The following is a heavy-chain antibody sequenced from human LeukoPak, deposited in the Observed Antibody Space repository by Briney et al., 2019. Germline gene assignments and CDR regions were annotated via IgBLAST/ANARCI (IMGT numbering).Heavy chain of an antibody. CDR3: ARDGGYSSGWQNWYFDL. CDR1: GGTFSSYA. V-gene: IGHV1-69*13. CDR2: IIPIFGTA. J-gene: IGHJ2*01. Sequence: GASVKVSCKASGGTFSSYAISWVRQAPGQGLEWMGGIIPIFGTANYAQKFQGRVTITADESTSTAYMELSSLRSDDTAVYYCARDGGYSSGWQNWYFDLWGRGTLLTVSS. D-gene: IGHD6-19*01.